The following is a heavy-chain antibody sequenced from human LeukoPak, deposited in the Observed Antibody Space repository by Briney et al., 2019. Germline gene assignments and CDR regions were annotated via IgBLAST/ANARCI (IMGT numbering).Heavy chain of an antibody. CDR3: ARVGITMVRGVIINYYYYGMDV. Sequence: SETLSLTCAVYGGSFSGYYWSWIRQPPGKGLEWIGEINHSGSTNYNPSLKSRVTISVDMSKNQFSLKLSSVTAADTAVYYCARVGITMVRGVIINYYYYGMDVWGQGTTVTVSS. CDR2: INHSGST. D-gene: IGHD3-10*01. J-gene: IGHJ6*02. CDR1: GGSFSGYY. V-gene: IGHV4-34*01.